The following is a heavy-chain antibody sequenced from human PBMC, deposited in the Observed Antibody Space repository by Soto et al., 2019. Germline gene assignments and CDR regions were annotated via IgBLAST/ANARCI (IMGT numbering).Heavy chain of an antibody. Sequence: GASVKVSCKASGGTFSSYVISWVRQAPGQGLEWMGGIIPMFGTPNYAQKFQGRVTITADESTSIAYMELGSLRSEDTAVYYCARGGAYNWNHYSDYWGQGTQVTVSS. CDR2: IIPMFGTP. CDR1: GGTFSSYV. D-gene: IGHD1-20*01. CDR3: ARGGAYNWNHYSDY. V-gene: IGHV1-69*13. J-gene: IGHJ4*02.